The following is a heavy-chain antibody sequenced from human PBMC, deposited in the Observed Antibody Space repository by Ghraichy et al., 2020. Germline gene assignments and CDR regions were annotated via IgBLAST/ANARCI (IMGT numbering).Heavy chain of an antibody. CDR2: ISGGGEDT. V-gene: IGHV3-23*01. J-gene: IGHJ4*02. CDR3: AKDPAYNFWSGYYDRFDN. Sequence: GESLNISCAASGFSFGSFAISWVRQTPGKGLALVSSISGGGEDTYYADSVRGRFTISRDNSKKTVYLQMNSLSAEDTAIYYCAKDPAYNFWSGYYDRFDNWGQGTLVTVS. D-gene: IGHD3-3*01. CDR1: GFSFGSFA.